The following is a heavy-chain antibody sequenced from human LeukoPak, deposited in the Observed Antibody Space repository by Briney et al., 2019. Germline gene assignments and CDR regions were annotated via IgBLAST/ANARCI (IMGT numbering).Heavy chain of an antibody. CDR3: ARAPPGYSRSWFLDY. J-gene: IGHJ4*02. V-gene: IGHV4-30-2*01. Sequence: SETLSLTCTVSGGSISSGGYYWSWIRQPPGKGLEWIGYIYHSGSTYYNPSLKSRVTISVDRSKNQFSLKLSSVTAADTAVYYCARAPPGYSRSWFLDYWGQGTLVTVSS. CDR2: IYHSGST. D-gene: IGHD6-13*01. CDR1: GGSISSGGYY.